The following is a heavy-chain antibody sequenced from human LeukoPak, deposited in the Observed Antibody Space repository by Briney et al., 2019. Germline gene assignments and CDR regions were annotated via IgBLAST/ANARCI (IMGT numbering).Heavy chain of an antibody. Sequence: PGGSLRLSCAASGFTFSSYSMNWVRQAPGKGLEWVSYISSSSSTIYYADSVKGRFTFSRDNAKNSLYLQMNSLRAEDTAVYYCASGRAAYAHNWFDPWGQGTLVTVSS. D-gene: IGHD6-13*01. V-gene: IGHV3-48*01. CDR1: GFTFSSYS. CDR2: ISSSSSTI. CDR3: ASGRAAYAHNWFDP. J-gene: IGHJ5*02.